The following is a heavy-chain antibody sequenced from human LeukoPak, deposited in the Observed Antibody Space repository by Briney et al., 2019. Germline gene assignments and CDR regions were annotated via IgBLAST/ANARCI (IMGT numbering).Heavy chain of an antibody. J-gene: IGHJ1*01. CDR3: ARKGIAVAWFQH. V-gene: IGHV1-46*01. CDR1: GYTYTSYY. CDR2: INPSGGST. Sequence: ASVKVSCKASGYTYTSYYMHWVRQAPGQGLEWMGIINPSGGSTSYAQKFQGRVTMTRDTSTSTVYMELSSLRSEDTAVYYCARKGIAVAWFQHWGQGTLVTVSS. D-gene: IGHD6-19*01.